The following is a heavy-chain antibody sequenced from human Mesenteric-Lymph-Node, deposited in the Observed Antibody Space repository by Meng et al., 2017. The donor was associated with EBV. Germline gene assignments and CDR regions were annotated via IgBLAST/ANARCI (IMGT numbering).Heavy chain of an antibody. Sequence: QVHLVQSGSDIKQPGASVKVSCKASGYTFTSYVISWVRQAPGQGLEWMGWISPYNGNTNYAQKFQGRVSMTTDTSTSTADMELRSLRSDDTAVYYCARDHSGSYVDYWGQGTLVTVSS. CDR3: ARDHSGSYVDY. J-gene: IGHJ4*02. CDR1: GYTFTSYV. V-gene: IGHV1-18*04. CDR2: ISPYNGNT. D-gene: IGHD1-26*01.